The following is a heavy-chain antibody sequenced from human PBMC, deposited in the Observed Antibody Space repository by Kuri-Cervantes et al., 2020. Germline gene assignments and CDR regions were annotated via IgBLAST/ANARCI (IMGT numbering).Heavy chain of an antibody. CDR2: ISSSSSTI. D-gene: IGHD3-10*01. J-gene: IGHJ5*02. CDR3: ARRRLGALGWFDP. V-gene: IGHV3-48*02. Sequence: GESLKISCAASGFTVSSNYMSWVRQAPGKGLEWVSYISSSSSTIYYADSVKGRFTISRDNAKNSLYLQMNSLRDEDTAVYYCARRRLGALGWFDPWGQGTLVTVSS. CDR1: GFTVSSNY.